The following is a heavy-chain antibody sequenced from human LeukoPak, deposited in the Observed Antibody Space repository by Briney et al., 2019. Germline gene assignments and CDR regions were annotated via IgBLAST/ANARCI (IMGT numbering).Heavy chain of an antibody. V-gene: IGHV4-34*01. CDR1: GGSFSGYY. J-gene: IGHJ4*02. D-gene: IGHD2-2*01. CDR3: ARVILLGVPARHKYFDY. Sequence: SETLSLTCAVYGGSFSGYYWSWIRQPPGKGLEWIGEINHSGSTNYNPSLKSRVTISVDTSKNQFSLKLSSVTAADTAVYYCARVILLGVPARHKYFDYWGQGTLVTVSS. CDR2: INHSGST.